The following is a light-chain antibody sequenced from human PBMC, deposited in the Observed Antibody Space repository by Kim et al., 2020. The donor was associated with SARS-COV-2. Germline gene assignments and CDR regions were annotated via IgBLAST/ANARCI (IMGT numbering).Light chain of an antibody. CDR3: QKYDTAPCT. J-gene: IGKJ1*01. Sequence: DTQMTQSPSSLSASVGDRVTITCRASQGISNYLAWYQQKPGKVPKLLIYGASTLQSGVPSRFSGSRFGTEFTLTISSLQTEDVATYYCQKYDTAPCTFGEGTKLDIK. V-gene: IGKV1-27*01. CDR2: GAS. CDR1: QGISNY.